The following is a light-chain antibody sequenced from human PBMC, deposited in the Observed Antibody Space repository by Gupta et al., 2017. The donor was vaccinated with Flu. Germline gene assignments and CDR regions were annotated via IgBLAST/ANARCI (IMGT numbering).Light chain of an antibody. CDR2: AAY. CDR3: QHSSNNA. J-gene: IGKJ3*01. V-gene: IGKV1-39*01. CDR1: QRISSY. Sequence: DIQMTQSPSSLSASVGDRVTITCRTSQRISSYLNWYQQKPGEAPKILITAAYHWKDGVTSRFSGSGSGTDFTLSSRQRQNEDFETYDNQHSSNNAFGHGTKVDIK.